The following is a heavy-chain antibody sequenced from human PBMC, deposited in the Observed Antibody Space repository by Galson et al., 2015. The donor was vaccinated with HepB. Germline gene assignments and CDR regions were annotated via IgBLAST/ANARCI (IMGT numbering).Heavy chain of an antibody. Sequence: TLSLTCAVYGGSFSGYYWSWIRQPPGKGLEWIGEINHSGSTNYNPSLKSRVTISVDTSKNQFSLKLSSVTAADTAVYYCARGPTKLLRPAFDIWGQGTMVTVSS. CDR2: INHSGST. CDR3: ARGPTKLLRPAFDI. J-gene: IGHJ3*02. D-gene: IGHD2-15*01. V-gene: IGHV4-34*01. CDR1: GGSFSGYY.